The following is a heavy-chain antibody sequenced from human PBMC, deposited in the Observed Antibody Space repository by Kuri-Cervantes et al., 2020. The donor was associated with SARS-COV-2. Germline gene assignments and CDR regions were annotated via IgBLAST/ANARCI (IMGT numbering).Heavy chain of an antibody. CDR3: ARDLNYGDYFLDY. J-gene: IGHJ4*02. D-gene: IGHD4-17*01. CDR2: LDTSGTT. V-gene: IGHV4-61*09. Sequence: SETLSLTCAVSGVSVSHDTYSWSWIRQPAGKGLEWIGHLDTSGTTTYNHSLKSRVTISLDTSKNHVSLRLTSATAADTAVYYCARDLNYGDYFLDYWGQGTLVTVSS. CDR1: GVSVSHDTYS.